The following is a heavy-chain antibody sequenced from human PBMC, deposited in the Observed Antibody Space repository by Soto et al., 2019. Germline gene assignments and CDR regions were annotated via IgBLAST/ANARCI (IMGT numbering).Heavy chain of an antibody. CDR2: IKQDGSEK. CDR3: ARAREYYDILTGYQPVSAFHI. J-gene: IGHJ3*02. D-gene: IGHD3-9*01. Sequence: EVQLVESGGGLVQPGGSLRLSCAASGFTVSSYWMSWVRQAPGKGLEWVANIKQDGSEKYYVDSVKGRFTISRDNAKNSLYLQMNSLRAEDTAVYHCARAREYYDILTGYQPVSAFHIWGQGTMVTVSS. CDR1: GFTVSSYW. V-gene: IGHV3-7*03.